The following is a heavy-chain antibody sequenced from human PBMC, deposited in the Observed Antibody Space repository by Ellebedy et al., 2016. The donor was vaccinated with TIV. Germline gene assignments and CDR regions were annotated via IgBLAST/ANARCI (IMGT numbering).Heavy chain of an antibody. J-gene: IGHJ6*02. CDR3: AKEGYDIMTSEQFHGMDV. Sequence: GESLKISCAASGFILGSFGMHWVRQAPGKGLEWLAFISYDGNNKYIADSVKGRLTISRDNSMNALYLQMDSLRAEDTAVYYCAKEGYDIMTSEQFHGMDVWGQGTPVTVSS. D-gene: IGHD5-12*01. V-gene: IGHV3-30*18. CDR1: GFILGSFG. CDR2: ISYDGNNK.